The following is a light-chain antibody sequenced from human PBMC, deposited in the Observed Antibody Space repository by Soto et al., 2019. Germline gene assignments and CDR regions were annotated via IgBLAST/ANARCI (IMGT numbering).Light chain of an antibody. J-gene: IGKJ4*01. CDR3: QQYSNSQIS. CDR2: GPS. V-gene: IGKV3D-7*01. Sequence: EIVLTQSPAILSSSPGERANISCKASQSLTTNFLAWYQQKPGQAPRLLIYGPSSRAPGCPGRFSGDGAGTDFILTINGLKPEDFAVYFWQQYSNSQISFGGGTKVDIK. CDR1: QSLTTNF.